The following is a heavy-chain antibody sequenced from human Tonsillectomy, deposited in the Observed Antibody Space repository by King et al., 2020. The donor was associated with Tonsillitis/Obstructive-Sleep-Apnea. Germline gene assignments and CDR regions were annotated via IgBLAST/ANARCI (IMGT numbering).Heavy chain of an antibody. CDR3: SRGTILPETHYDFWSCYPNWFAT. CDR2: INPSGGST. V-gene: IGHV1-46*01. D-gene: IGHD3-3*01. J-gene: IGHJ5*02. CDR1: GYTFTSYY. Sequence: LQLVQSGAEVKKPGASVKVSCKASGYTFTSYYMHWVRQAPGQGLEWMGIINPSGGSTSYAQKFQGRDTMTRDTSTSTVYMELSSLRSEDTAVYYCSRGTILPETHYDFWSCYPNWFATWGQGTLVTVSS.